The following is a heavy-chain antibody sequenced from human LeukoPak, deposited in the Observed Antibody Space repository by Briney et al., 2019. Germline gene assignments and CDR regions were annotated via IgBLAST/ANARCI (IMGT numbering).Heavy chain of an antibody. V-gene: IGHV3-23*01. J-gene: IGHJ3*02. D-gene: IGHD2-21*02. CDR3: AKGLGDFGRTGAFDI. CDR1: GFTFNDYA. CDR2: IRGSGDST. Sequence: PGGSLRLSCAASGFTFNDYAMSWFRQAPGKGLEWVSAIRGSGDSTYYADSVKGRFTISRDNSKNTLYLQMNSLRAEDTAVYYCAKGLGDFGRTGAFDIWGQGTMVTVSS.